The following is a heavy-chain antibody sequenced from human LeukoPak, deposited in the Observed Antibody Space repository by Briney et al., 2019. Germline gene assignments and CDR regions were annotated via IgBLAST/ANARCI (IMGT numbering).Heavy chain of an antibody. D-gene: IGHD2-2*01. CDR2: ICYSGST. CDR3: ARQSVVPAASGGYDAFDI. Sequence: SETLSLTCTVSGGSISSSSYYWGWIRQPPGKGLEWIGSICYSGSTYYNPSLKSRVTISVDTSKNQFSLKLSSVTAADTAVYYCARQSVVPAASGGYDAFDIWGQGTMVTVSS. V-gene: IGHV4-39*01. J-gene: IGHJ3*02. CDR1: GGSISSSSYY.